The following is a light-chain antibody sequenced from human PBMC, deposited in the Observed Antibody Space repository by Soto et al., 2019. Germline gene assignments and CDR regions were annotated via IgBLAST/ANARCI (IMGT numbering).Light chain of an antibody. CDR3: SSYTSSNTPYV. V-gene: IGLV2-14*01. CDR1: SSDVGAYNF. Sequence: QSVLTQPASVSGSPGQSITISCTGSSSDVGAYNFVSWYQHHPGKAPKLILYEVTTHPSGVSSRFSGSKSGNTASLTISGLQADDEANYYCSSYTSSNTPYVFGTGTNVTVL. J-gene: IGLJ1*01. CDR2: EVT.